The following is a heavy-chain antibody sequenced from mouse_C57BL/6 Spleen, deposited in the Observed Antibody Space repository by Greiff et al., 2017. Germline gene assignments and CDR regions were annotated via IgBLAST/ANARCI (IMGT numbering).Heavy chain of an antibody. CDR3: TRCYGNHWYFDV. Sequence: VQGVESGAELVRPGASVTLSCKASGYTFTDYEMHWVKQTPVHGLEWIGAIDPETGGTAYNQKFKGKAILTADKSSSTAYMELRSLTSEDSAVYYCTRCYGNHWYFDVWGTGTTVTVSS. D-gene: IGHD2-1*01. CDR1: GYTFTDYE. V-gene: IGHV1-15*01. J-gene: IGHJ1*03. CDR2: IDPETGGT.